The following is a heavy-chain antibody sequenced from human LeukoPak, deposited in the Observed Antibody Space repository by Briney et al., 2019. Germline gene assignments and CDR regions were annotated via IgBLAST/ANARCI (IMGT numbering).Heavy chain of an antibody. J-gene: IGHJ4*02. Sequence: PSETLSLTCAVSDYSINTGYYWGWIRQPPGRGLEWIGGIYHSGATYYNPSLVSRFTISLDMSKNQFFLKVRSVTAADTAVYYCARVNWNFKTLDNWGQGTLVTVSS. V-gene: IGHV4-38-2*01. D-gene: IGHD1-7*01. CDR3: ARVNWNFKTLDN. CDR1: DYSINTGYY. CDR2: IYHSGAT.